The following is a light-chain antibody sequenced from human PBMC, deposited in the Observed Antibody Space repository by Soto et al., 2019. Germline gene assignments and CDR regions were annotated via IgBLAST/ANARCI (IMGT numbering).Light chain of an antibody. CDR2: GTS. J-gene: IGKJ5*01. CDR3: QYHGSAPST. V-gene: IGKV3-20*01. CDR1: QSVSSN. Sequence: EIVLTRSPGTLSLSPGERATLSWSASQSVSSNFAXYQQTPCQAPRLLISGTSTMATGSPDRLSGSGSVTDFTLTISRLDPEYFALFYCQYHGSAPSTFGQGTRLEIK.